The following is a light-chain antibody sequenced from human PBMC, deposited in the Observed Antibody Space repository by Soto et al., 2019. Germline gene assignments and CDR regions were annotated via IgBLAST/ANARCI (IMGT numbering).Light chain of an antibody. CDR3: CLYTISSTVV. J-gene: IGLJ2*01. V-gene: IGLV2-14*01. CDR2: DVS. Sequence: QSALTQPASVSGSPGQSITISCTGTSSDIDDYNYVSWYQQHPGKAPKLMVYDVSYRPSGVSNRFSGSKSGSTASLTISGLQAEDEADYYCCLYTISSTVVFGGGTKVTVL. CDR1: SSDIDDYNY.